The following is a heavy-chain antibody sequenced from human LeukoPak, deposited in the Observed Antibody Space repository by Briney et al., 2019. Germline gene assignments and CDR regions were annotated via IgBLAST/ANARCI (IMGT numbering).Heavy chain of an antibody. CDR2: INHSGST. D-gene: IGHD3-3*01. Sequence: SETLSLTCAVYGGSFSGYYWSWIRQPPGKGLEWTGEINHSGSTNYNPSLKSRVTISVDTSKNQFSLKLSSVTAADTAVYYCASKYYDFWSGYLVPSRYYMDVWGKGTTVTVSS. J-gene: IGHJ6*03. V-gene: IGHV4-34*01. CDR3: ASKYYDFWSGYLVPSRYYMDV. CDR1: GGSFSGYY.